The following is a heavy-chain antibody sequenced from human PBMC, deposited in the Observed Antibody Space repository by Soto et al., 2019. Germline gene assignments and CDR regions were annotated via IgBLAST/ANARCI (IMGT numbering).Heavy chain of an antibody. CDR1: GFTFSSYA. J-gene: IGHJ6*02. V-gene: IGHV3-64D*08. CDR3: VKYGSGSYQFDV. D-gene: IGHD3-10*01. Sequence: GGSLRLSCSASGFTFSSYAMHWVRQAPGKGLEYVSAISSNGGSTNYADSVKGRFTISRDNSKNTLYLQMSSLRAEETAVYYCVKYGSGSYQFDVWGQGTTVTVSS. CDR2: ISSNGGST.